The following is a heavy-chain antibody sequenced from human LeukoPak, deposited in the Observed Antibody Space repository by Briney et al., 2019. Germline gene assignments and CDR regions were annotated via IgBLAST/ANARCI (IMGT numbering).Heavy chain of an antibody. V-gene: IGHV4-39*07. Sequence: ASETLSLTCTVSGGSASSNNYYWGWIRQSPGKGLEWIGTIYYSGNTYYNPSLKSRVTISLDTSKNQFSMELKSVTAADTAVYYCARLKVVGASDAFDFWGQGTMVTVSS. CDR3: ARLKVVGASDAFDF. CDR1: GGSASSNNYY. J-gene: IGHJ3*01. D-gene: IGHD2-2*01. CDR2: IYYSGNT.